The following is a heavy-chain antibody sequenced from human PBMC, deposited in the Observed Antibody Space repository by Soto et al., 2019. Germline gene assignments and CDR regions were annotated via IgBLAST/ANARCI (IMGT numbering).Heavy chain of an antibody. CDR1: GFSLSTSGVG. CDR3: AHRTYGSAPSNWFDP. D-gene: IGHD3-10*01. V-gene: IGHV2-5*02. Sequence: QITLKESGPTLVKPTQTLTLTCTFSGFSLSTSGVGVGWIRQPPGKALEWLALIYWDDDKRYSPSLKSRLTITKDTSKNQVVLTMTHMDPVDTATYYCAHRTYGSAPSNWFDPWGQGTLVTVSS. J-gene: IGHJ5*02. CDR2: IYWDDDK.